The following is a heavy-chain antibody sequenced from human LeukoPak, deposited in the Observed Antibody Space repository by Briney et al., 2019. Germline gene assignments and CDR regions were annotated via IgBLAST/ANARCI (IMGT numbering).Heavy chain of an antibody. V-gene: IGHV4-59*01. CDR1: GGSISSDY. J-gene: IGHJ6*02. Sequence: SETLSLTCTVSGGSISSDYWSWIRQPPGKGLEWIGYIYYSGSTNYSPSLKSRVTISVDTSTNHFSLRLNSVTAADTAVYYCARVDSSTWGYYGMDVWGQGTTVTVSS. D-gene: IGHD6-13*01. CDR2: IYYSGST. CDR3: ARVDSSTWGYYGMDV.